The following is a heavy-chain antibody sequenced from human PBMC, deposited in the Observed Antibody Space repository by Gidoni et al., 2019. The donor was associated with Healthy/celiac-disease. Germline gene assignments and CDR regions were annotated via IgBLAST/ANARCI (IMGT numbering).Heavy chain of an antibody. V-gene: IGHV6-1*01. D-gene: IGHD6-19*01. J-gene: IGHJ6*02. CDR3: ARDPDSSGWYMGGYYYGMDV. CDR2: TYYRSKWYN. Sequence: QVQLQQSGPGLVKPSQTLSLTCAISGDSVSSNRAAWNWIRQSPSRGLEWLGRTYYRSKWYNYYAVSVKSRITINPDTSKNQFSLQLNSVTPEDTAVYYCARDPDSSGWYMGGYYYGMDVWGQGTTVTVSS. CDR1: GDSVSSNRAA.